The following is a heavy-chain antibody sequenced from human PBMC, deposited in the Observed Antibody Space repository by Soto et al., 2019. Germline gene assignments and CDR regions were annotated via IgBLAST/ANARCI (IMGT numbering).Heavy chain of an antibody. CDR2: IYWDDDK. V-gene: IGHV2-5*02. CDR3: AHDGSEKALVY. J-gene: IGHJ4*02. CDR1: GFSLSTSGVG. Sequence: QITLKESGPTLVKPTQTLTLTCTFSGFSLSTSGVGVGWIRQPPGKALEWLALIYWDDDKRYSPSLKSRLTXTXXTSKNQVVLTMTNMDPVDTATYYCAHDGSEKALVYWGQGTLVTVSS. D-gene: IGHD3-10*01.